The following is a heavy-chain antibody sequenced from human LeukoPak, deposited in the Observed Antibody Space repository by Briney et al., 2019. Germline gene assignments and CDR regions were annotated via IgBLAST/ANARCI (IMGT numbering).Heavy chain of an antibody. CDR1: GYTFTSYY. CDR3: ARVAVADAFDI. V-gene: IGHV1-46*01. J-gene: IGHJ3*02. Sequence: ASVKVSCKASGYTFTSYYMHWVRQAPGQGLEWMGIINPSGGSTSYAQKFQGRVTMTRDTSTSTVYMELSSMRSEDTAVYYCARVAVADAFDIWGQGTMVTVSS. CDR2: INPSGGST. D-gene: IGHD2-21*01.